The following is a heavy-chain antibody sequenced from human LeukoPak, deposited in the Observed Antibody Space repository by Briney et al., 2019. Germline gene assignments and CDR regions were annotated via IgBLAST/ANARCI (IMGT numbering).Heavy chain of an antibody. V-gene: IGHV4-4*07. D-gene: IGHD3-22*01. J-gene: IGHJ6*03. CDR3: ARERYYDSSGYYSRNYYYYMDV. CDR2: VYTSGST. Sequence: SETLSLTCTVPGGSISNYHWSWIRQPAGKVLEWIGRVYTSGSTNYNPSLKSRLTISVDKSKNQFSLKLSSVTAADTAVYHCARERYYDSSGYYSRNYYYYMDVWGKGTTVTVSS. CDR1: GGSISNYH.